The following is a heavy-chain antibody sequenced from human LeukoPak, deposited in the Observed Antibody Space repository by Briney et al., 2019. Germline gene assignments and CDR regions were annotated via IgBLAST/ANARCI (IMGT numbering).Heavy chain of an antibody. J-gene: IGHJ4*02. D-gene: IGHD2-21*02. CDR3: AKSPCGGDCYSFDY. V-gene: IGHV3-9*03. CDR1: GFTFDDYA. CDR2: ISWNSGSI. Sequence: GRSLRLSCAACGFTFDDYAMHCVRHAPGKGLEWVSGISWNSGSIGYADSVKGRFTIYRDNAKNSLYLQMNSLRAAAMALYYCAKSPCGGDCYSFDYWGQGTLVTVSS.